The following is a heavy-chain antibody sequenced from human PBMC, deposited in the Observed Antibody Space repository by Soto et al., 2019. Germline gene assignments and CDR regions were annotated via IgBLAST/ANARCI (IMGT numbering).Heavy chain of an antibody. Sequence: EVQLLESGGGLVQPGGSLRLSCAASGFTFSSYAMRWARHAPVKGLEWVSAISGSGGSTYYADSVKGRFTISRDNSKNTLYLQMNSLRAEDTAVYYCARRGSGSYYDYWGQGTLVTVSS. V-gene: IGHV3-23*01. D-gene: IGHD1-26*01. CDR2: ISGSGGST. CDR1: GFTFSSYA. J-gene: IGHJ4*02. CDR3: ARRGSGSYYDY.